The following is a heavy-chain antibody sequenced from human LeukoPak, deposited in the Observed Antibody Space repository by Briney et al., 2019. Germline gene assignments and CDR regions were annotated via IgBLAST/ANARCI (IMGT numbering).Heavy chain of an antibody. D-gene: IGHD3-10*01. V-gene: IGHV4-34*01. Sequence: SETLSLTCAVYGESFSGYYWSWIRQPPGKGLEWIGEIHHTGSTNYNPSLKSRVTISVDTSKNQFSLKLSSVTAADTAVYYCASLIVVRGVQSWGQGTLVTVSS. J-gene: IGHJ5*02. CDR3: ASLIVVRGVQS. CDR2: IHHTGST. CDR1: GESFSGYY.